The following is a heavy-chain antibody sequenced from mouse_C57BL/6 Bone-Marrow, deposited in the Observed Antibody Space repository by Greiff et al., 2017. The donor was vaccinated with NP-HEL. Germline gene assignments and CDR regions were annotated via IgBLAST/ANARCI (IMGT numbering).Heavy chain of an antibody. J-gene: IGHJ1*03. D-gene: IGHD1-1*01. Sequence: QVQLQQPGAELVMPGASVKLSCKASGYTFTSYWMHWVKQRPGQGLEWIGEIDPSDSYTNYNQKFKGKSTLTVDKSSSTAYMQLSSLTSEDSAVYYCARTLYGSRPRWYFDVWGTGTTVTVSS. V-gene: IGHV1-69*01. CDR2: IDPSDSYT. CDR1: GYTFTSYW. CDR3: ARTLYGSRPRWYFDV.